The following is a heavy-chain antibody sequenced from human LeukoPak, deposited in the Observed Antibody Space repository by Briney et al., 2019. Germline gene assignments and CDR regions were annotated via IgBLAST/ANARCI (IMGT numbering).Heavy chain of an antibody. Sequence: ASVKVSCRASGYTFTSYDINWVRQATGQGLEWMGWMNPNSGNTGYAQKFQGRVTMTRNTSISTAYMELSSLRSEDTAVYYCARAAAYYYGMDVWGQGTTVTVS. V-gene: IGHV1-8*01. CDR3: ARAAAYYYGMDV. CDR2: MNPNSGNT. D-gene: IGHD6-25*01. J-gene: IGHJ6*02. CDR1: GYTFTSYD.